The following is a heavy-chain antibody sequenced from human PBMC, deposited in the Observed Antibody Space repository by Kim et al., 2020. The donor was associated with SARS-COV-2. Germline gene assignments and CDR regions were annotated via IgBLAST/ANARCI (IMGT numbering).Heavy chain of an antibody. CDR2: IYYSGST. D-gene: IGHD3-9*01. CDR1: GGSISSYY. V-gene: IGHV4-59*13. CDR3: ARAQYYDILTGGYWGYFD. Sequence: SETLSLTCTVSGGSISSYYWSWIRQPPGKGLEWIGYIYYSGSTNYNPSLKSRVTISVDTSKNQFSLKLSSVTAADTAVYYCARAQYYDILTGGYWGYFD. J-gene: IGHJ4*01.